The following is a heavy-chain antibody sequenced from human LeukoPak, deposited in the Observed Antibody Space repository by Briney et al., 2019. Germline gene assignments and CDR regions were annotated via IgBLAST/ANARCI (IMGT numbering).Heavy chain of an antibody. CDR3: ARPRGYSYGYSPPDYYYYMDV. J-gene: IGHJ6*03. CDR2: INPNSGGT. D-gene: IGHD5-18*01. V-gene: IGHV1-2*02. Sequence: ASVKVSCKASGYTFTAYYMHWVRQAPGQGLEWIGWINPNSGGTNYAQRFQGRVTLTRDTSISTAYMELSRLRSDDTAVYYCARPRGYSYGYSPPDYYYYMDVWGKGTTVTISS. CDR1: GYTFTAYY.